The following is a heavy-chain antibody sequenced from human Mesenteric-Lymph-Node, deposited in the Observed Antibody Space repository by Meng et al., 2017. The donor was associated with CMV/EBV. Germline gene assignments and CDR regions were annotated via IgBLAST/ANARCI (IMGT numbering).Heavy chain of an antibody. J-gene: IGHJ4*02. CDR2: INHSGST. Sequence: QGQLQQWGTVSLQLSDALSLTCAVQGGSCSGYYWSWIRQTPGKGLEWIGEINHSGSTNYNPSLKSRVTISVDTSKNQFSLKLSSVTAADTAVYYCARHQRWLKSEGGFNYWGQGTLVTVSS. D-gene: IGHD4-23*01. CDR1: GGSCSGYY. CDR3: ARHQRWLKSEGGFNY. V-gene: IGHV4-34*01.